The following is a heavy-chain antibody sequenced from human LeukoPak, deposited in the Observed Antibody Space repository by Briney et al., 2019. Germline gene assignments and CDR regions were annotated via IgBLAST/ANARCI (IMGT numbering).Heavy chain of an antibody. Sequence: PGGSLRLSCAASGFTFSSYAMSWVRQAPGRGLEWVSAISGSGGSTYYAGSVNGRFTISRDNSKNTLYLQMNSLRAKDTAVYYCAKLPLIVVVTAIFDYWGQGTLVTVSS. V-gene: IGHV3-23*01. D-gene: IGHD2-21*02. CDR2: ISGSGGST. J-gene: IGHJ4*02. CDR1: GFTFSSYA. CDR3: AKLPLIVVVTAIFDY.